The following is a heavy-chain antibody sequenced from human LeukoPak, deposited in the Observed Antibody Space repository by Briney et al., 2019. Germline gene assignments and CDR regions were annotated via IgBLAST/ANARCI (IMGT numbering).Heavy chain of an antibody. CDR3: ARSDWFMYAFDI. D-gene: IGHD3-9*01. V-gene: IGHV3-33*01. CDR1: GFTFSSYG. J-gene: IGHJ3*02. CDR2: IWYDGSNK. Sequence: GRSLRLSCAASGFTFSSYGMHWVRQAPGKGLEWVAVIWYDGSNKYYADSVKGRFTISRDNSENTLYLQMNSLRAEDTAVYYCARSDWFMYAFDIWGQGTMVTVSS.